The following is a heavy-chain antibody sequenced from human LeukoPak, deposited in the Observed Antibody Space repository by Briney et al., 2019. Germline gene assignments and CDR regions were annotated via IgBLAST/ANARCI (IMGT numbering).Heavy chain of an antibody. Sequence: SETLSLTCTVSGGSISSSGYYWGWIRQPPGKGLEWIGSIYYSGSTYYNPSLKSRVTISVDTSKNQFSLKLSSVTAADTAVYYCARDFAYGSGSYYYFDYWGQGTLVTVSS. CDR3: ARDFAYGSGSYYYFDY. J-gene: IGHJ4*02. V-gene: IGHV4-39*07. CDR1: GGSISSSGYY. D-gene: IGHD3-10*01. CDR2: IYYSGST.